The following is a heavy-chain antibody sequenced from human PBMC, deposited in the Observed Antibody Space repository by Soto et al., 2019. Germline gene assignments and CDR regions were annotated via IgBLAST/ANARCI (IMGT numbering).Heavy chain of an antibody. CDR2: ISGSGGST. D-gene: IGHD1-26*01. CDR3: AKSMASGSYYPVFDY. V-gene: IGHV3-23*01. Sequence: HPGGSLRLSCAASGFTFSRYAMSWVRQAPGKRLEWVSAISGSGGSTYYADSVKGRFTISRDNSKNTLYLQMNSLRAEYTAVYYCAKSMASGSYYPVFDYWGQGTLVTVSS. CDR1: GFTFSRYA. J-gene: IGHJ4*02.